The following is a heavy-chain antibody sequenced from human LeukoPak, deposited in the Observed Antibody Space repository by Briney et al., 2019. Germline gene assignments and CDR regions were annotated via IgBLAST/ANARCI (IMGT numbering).Heavy chain of an antibody. CDR1: GYTLTELS. CDR3: AIEALDDSDSYFEY. CDR2: FDPEDGET. D-gene: IGHD3-10*01. J-gene: IGHJ4*02. Sequence: ASVKVSCEVSGYTLTELSMHWVRQAPGKGLEWMGRFDPEDGETIYAQTLQGRVTMTEDTSTDTAYMELSSLRSEDTAVYYCAIEALDDSDSYFEYWGQGTLVTVSS. V-gene: IGHV1-24*01.